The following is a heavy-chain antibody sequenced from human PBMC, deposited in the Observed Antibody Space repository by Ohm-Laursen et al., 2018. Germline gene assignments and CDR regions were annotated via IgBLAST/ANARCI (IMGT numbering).Heavy chain of an antibody. CDR3: ARGPGSYPFDFDY. CDR1: GYTFTGYY. D-gene: IGHD1-26*01. J-gene: IGHJ4*02. V-gene: IGHV1-2*02. CDR2: INPNSGGT. Sequence: ASVKVSCKASGYTFTGYYMHWVRQAPGQGLEWMGWINPNSGGTNYAQKFQGRVTMTRDTSTSTAYMELSSLRSEDTAVYYCARGPGSYPFDFDYWGQGTLVTVSS.